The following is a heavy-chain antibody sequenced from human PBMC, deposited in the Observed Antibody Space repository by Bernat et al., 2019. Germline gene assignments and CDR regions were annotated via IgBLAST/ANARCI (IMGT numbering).Heavy chain of an antibody. V-gene: IGHV1-69*01. Sequence: QVQLVQSGAEVKKPGSSVKVSCKASGGTFSSYAISWVRQAPGQGLEWMGGIIPIFGTANYAQKFQGRVTVTADQSTSTAYMELSSLRAEGTAVYYCARGGLGHCSSTSCSTGDAFDIWGQGTMVTVSS. CDR1: GGTFSSYA. J-gene: IGHJ3*02. D-gene: IGHD2-2*01. CDR2: IIPIFGTA. CDR3: ARGGLGHCSSTSCSTGDAFDI.